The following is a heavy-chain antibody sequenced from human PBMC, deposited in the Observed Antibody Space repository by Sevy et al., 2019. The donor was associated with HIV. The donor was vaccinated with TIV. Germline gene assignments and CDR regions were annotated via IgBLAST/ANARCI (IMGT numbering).Heavy chain of an antibody. CDR2: IIPIFCTA. CDR1: GGTFSSYA. Sequence: ASVKFSCKASGGTFSSYAISWVRQAPGQGLEWMGGIIPIFCTANYAQKFQGRVTITADESTSTAYMELSSLRSEDTAVYYCASRLYIVVVTAFPYYGMDVWGQGTTVTVSS. J-gene: IGHJ6*02. D-gene: IGHD2-21*02. V-gene: IGHV1-69*13. CDR3: ASRLYIVVVTAFPYYGMDV.